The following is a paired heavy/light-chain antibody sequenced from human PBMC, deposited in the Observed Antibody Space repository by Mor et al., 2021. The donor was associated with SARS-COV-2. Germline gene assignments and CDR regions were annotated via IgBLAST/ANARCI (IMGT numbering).Light chain of an antibody. Sequence: DIQMTQSPSSLSASVGDRVTITCRASQSISSYLNWYQQKPGKAPKLLIYAASSLQSGVPSRFSGSGSGTDFTLTISSLQPEDFATYYCQQSYSPSFGGGTKVEIK. V-gene: IGKV1-39*01. CDR1: QSISSY. CDR2: AAS. CDR3: QQSYSPS. J-gene: IGKJ4*01.
Heavy chain of an antibody. J-gene: IGHJ3*02. V-gene: IGHV4-59*01. CDR1: GGSISSYY. D-gene: IGHD5-18*01. Sequence: QVQLQESGPGLVKPSETLSLTCTVSGGSISSYYWSWIRQPPGKGLEWIGYIYYSGSTNYNPSLKSRVTISVDTSKNQFSLKLSSVTAADTAVYYCASVLSGYSYGADAFDIWGQGTMVTVSS. CDR2: IYYSGST. CDR3: ASVLSGYSYGADAFDI.